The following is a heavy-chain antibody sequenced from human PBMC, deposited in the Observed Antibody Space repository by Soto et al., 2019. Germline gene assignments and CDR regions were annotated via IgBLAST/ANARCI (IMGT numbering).Heavy chain of an antibody. D-gene: IGHD3-10*01. CDR1: GFTFSSYA. V-gene: IGHV3-23*01. Sequence: GGSLRLSCAVSGFTFSSYAMSWVRQAPGKGLEWVSAISASGTSTYYADSVKGRYTISRDNSKNTLYLQMNSLRAEDTAVYYCAQGRFGELYGYYFDYWGQGALVTVSS. CDR3: AQGRFGELYGYYFDY. J-gene: IGHJ4*02. CDR2: ISASGTST.